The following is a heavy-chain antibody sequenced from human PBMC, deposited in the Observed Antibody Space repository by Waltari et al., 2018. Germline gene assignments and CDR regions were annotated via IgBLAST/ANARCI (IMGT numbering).Heavy chain of an antibody. Sequence: QVQLQQWGAGLLKPSETLSLTCAVYGGSFSGYYWSWIRQPPGKGLEWIGEINHSGSTNYNPSLKSRVTISVDTSKNQFSLKLSSVTAADTAVYYCARRKCSGGSCYGGYYFDYWGQVTLVTVSS. CDR1: GGSFSGYY. V-gene: IGHV4-34*01. CDR2: INHSGST. CDR3: ARRKCSGGSCYGGYYFDY. J-gene: IGHJ4*02. D-gene: IGHD2-15*01.